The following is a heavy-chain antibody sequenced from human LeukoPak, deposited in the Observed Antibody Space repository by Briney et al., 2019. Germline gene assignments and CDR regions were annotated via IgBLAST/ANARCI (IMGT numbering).Heavy chain of an antibody. V-gene: IGHV4-39*01. Sequence: PSETLSLTCTVSGGSISGSNYYWGWIRQPPGKGLEWIGNSGSTYYNPSFKSRVTISVDTSKNQFSLKLSSVTAADTAVYYCAIRSTGNDYWGQGTLVTVSS. CDR2: SGST. CDR1: GGSISGSNYY. CDR3: AIRSTGNDY. J-gene: IGHJ4*02. D-gene: IGHD5/OR15-5a*01.